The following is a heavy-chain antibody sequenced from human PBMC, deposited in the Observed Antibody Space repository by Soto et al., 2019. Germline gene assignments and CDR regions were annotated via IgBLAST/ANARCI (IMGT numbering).Heavy chain of an antibody. J-gene: IGHJ6*02. CDR2: ISYDGSNK. V-gene: IGHV3-30-3*01. Sequence: LRLSCAASGFTFSSYAMHWVRQAPGKGLEWVAVISYDGSNKYYADSVKGRFTISRDNSKNTLYLQMNSLRAEDTAVYYCARDRDEQQLRYGMDVWGQGTTVTVSS. CDR3: ARDRDEQQLRYGMDV. D-gene: IGHD6-13*01. CDR1: GFTFSSYA.